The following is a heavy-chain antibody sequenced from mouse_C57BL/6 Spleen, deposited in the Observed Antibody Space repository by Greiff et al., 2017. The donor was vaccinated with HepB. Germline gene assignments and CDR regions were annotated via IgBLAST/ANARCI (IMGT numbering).Heavy chain of an antibody. CDR3: ARSAMDY. J-gene: IGHJ4*01. Sequence: EVQLQQSGPELVKPGASVKISCKASGYTFTDSYMNWVKQSHGKSLEWIGDINPNNGGTSYNQKFKGKATLTVDKSSSAAYMELRSLTSEDSAVYYCARSAMDYWGQGTSVTVSS. CDR2: INPNNGGT. V-gene: IGHV1-26*01. CDR1: GYTFTDSY.